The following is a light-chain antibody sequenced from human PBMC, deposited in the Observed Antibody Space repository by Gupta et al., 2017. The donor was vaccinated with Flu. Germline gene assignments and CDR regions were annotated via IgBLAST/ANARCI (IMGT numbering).Light chain of an antibody. CDR2: NDN. J-gene: IGLJ3*02. V-gene: IGLV1-44*01. Sequence: VTIACSGSSSNIGRQVVSWYQHVPGRAPKLLNYNDNQRPSGVPDRFSGSKSGTSASPAISGLQSEDEADEYGAAWDDSLNGLWVFGGGTQLTVL. CDR3: AAWDDSLNGLWV. CDR1: SSNIGRQV.